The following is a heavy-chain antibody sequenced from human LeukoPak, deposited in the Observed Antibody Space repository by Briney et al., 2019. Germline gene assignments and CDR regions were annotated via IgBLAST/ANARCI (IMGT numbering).Heavy chain of an antibody. V-gene: IGHV3-15*01. D-gene: IGHD1-26*01. J-gene: IGHJ4*02. CDR3: SLNRGTYYAR. Sequence: GGSLRLSCAASGFTFSNAWMSWVRQAPGKGLEWVGRIKSKTDGGTTDYAAPVKGRFTISRDDSKDTLYLQMNSLKSEDTAVYYCSLNRGTYYARWGRGTLVTVSS. CDR2: IKSKTDGGTT. CDR1: GFTFSNAW.